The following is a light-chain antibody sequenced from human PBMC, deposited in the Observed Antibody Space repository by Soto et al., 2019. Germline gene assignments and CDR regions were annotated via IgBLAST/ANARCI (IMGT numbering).Light chain of an antibody. CDR1: SSDVGGYNY. Sequence: QSVLTQPPSASGSPGQSVTISCTGTSSDVGGYNYVSWYQQHPGKAPKLMIYEVTKRPSGVPDRFSGSKSGNTASLTVSGLQAEDEADYYCSSYEGSNNPYVFGTGTKVTV. CDR3: SSYEGSNNPYV. V-gene: IGLV2-8*01. J-gene: IGLJ1*01. CDR2: EVT.